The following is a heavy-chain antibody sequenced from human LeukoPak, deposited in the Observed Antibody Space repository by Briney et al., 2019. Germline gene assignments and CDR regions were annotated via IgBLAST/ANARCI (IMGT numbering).Heavy chain of an antibody. CDR2: IWYDGSNK. D-gene: IGHD3-10*01. CDR3: ARAYLSLGTYYYGMDV. CDR1: GFTFSSYG. Sequence: PGGSLRLSCSASGFTFSSYGMHWVRQAPGKGLEGVADIWYDGSNKYYADSVKGRFTISRDNSKNTLYLQMNSLRAEDTAVYYCARAYLSLGTYYYGMDVWGQGTTVTVSS. V-gene: IGHV3-33*01. J-gene: IGHJ6*02.